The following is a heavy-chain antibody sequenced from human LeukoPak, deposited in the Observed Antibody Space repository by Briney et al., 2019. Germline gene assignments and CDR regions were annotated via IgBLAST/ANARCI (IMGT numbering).Heavy chain of an antibody. D-gene: IGHD5-24*01. J-gene: IGHJ4*02. Sequence: GGSLRLSCAASGFTFDDYGMSWVRQAPGKGLEWVSSISGSGSGGSTYYADSVKGRFTISRDNSKNTLYLQMNSLRVEDTAVYYCAKSGYNRFDHWGQGTLVTVSS. V-gene: IGHV3-23*01. CDR1: GFTFDDYG. CDR3: AKSGYNRFDH. CDR2: ISGSGSGGST.